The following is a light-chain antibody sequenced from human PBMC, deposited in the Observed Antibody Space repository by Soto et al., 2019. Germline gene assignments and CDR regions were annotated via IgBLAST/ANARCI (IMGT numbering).Light chain of an antibody. V-gene: IGKV1-39*01. CDR1: QSISSY. Sequence: DIQLTQSPSSLSASVGDRVTITCRASQSISSYLNWYRQTPGQAPKVLIFAASNLQTGVPSRFSGSGSGTDFTLTITSLRPEDFATYYCQQSFTTPRTFGQGTRVEIK. CDR2: AAS. J-gene: IGKJ1*01. CDR3: QQSFTTPRT.